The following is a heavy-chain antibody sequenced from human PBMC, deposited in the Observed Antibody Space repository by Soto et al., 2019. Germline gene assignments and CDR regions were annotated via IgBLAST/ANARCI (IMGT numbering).Heavy chain of an antibody. D-gene: IGHD2-15*01. Sequence: GASVKVSCKASGYTFTSYDINWVRQATGQGLEWMGWMNPNSGNTGYAQKFQGRVTMTRNTSISTAYMELSSLRSEDTAVYYCARKREGYCSGGSCYPGSNYYYYMDVWGKGTTVIV. CDR1: GYTFTSYD. J-gene: IGHJ6*03. V-gene: IGHV1-8*01. CDR2: MNPNSGNT. CDR3: ARKREGYCSGGSCYPGSNYYYYMDV.